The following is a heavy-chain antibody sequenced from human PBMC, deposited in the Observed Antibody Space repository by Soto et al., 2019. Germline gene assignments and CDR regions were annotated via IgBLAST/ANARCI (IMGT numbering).Heavy chain of an antibody. CDR3: ARSMVYAMTYYYGMDV. CDR1: GGSISSGGYY. V-gene: IGHV4-31*03. D-gene: IGHD2-8*01. Sequence: ASETLSLTCTVSGGSISSGGYYWSWIRQHPGKGLEWIGYIYYSGSTYYNPSLKSRVTISVDTSKNQFSLKLSSVTAADTAVYYCARSMVYAMTYYYGMDVWGQGTTVTVSS. CDR2: IYYSGST. J-gene: IGHJ6*02.